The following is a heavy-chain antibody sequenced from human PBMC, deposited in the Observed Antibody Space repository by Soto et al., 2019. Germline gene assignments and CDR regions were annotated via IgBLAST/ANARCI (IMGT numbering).Heavy chain of an antibody. J-gene: IGHJ5*02. CDR1: GFTFSSYS. V-gene: IGHV3-21*01. Sequence: VGSLRLSCAASGFTFSSYSMNWVRQAPGKGLEWVSSISSSSSYIYYADSVKGRFTISRDNAKNSLYLQMNSLRAEDTAVYYCARDPDAINWFDPWGQGTLVTVSS. CDR3: ARDPDAINWFDP. CDR2: ISSSSSYI.